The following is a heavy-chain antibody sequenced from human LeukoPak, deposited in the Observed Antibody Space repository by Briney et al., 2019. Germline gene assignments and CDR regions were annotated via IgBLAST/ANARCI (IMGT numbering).Heavy chain of an antibody. D-gene: IGHD2-21*01. J-gene: IGHJ6*03. CDR1: GFIFSDYY. V-gene: IGHV3-11*04. CDR3: ARDLSYECGGDCYTIIGYYMDV. CDR2: ISGSGSTI. Sequence: PGGSLRLSCAASGFIFSDYYMGWIRQAPGRGLEWVSYISGSGSTIYYTDSAKGRFTVSRDNAKNLLYLQMNSLRAEDTAVYYCARDLSYECGGDCYTIIGYYMDVWGKGTTVTVSS.